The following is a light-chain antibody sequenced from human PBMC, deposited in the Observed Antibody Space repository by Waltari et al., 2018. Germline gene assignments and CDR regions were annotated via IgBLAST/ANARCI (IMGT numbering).Light chain of an antibody. CDR1: QSIITW. J-gene: IGKJ1*01. CDR3: QQYKSFPWT. Sequence: DILMTQSPSTLSASVGDRVTITCRASQSIITWLAWYQQRPGKAPKVLIYKASSLESGVPSRFSGSGSGTECSLTISSLQPDDSATYYCQQYKSFPWTFGQGTKVEIK. V-gene: IGKV1-5*03. CDR2: KAS.